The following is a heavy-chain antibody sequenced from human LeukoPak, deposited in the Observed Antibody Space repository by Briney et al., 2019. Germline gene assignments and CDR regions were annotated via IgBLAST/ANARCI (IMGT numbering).Heavy chain of an antibody. V-gene: IGHV1-18*01. Sequence: GASVKVSCKASGYTFTSYGISWVRQAPGQGLEWMGWISAYNGNTNYAQKLQGRVTMTTDTSTSTAYMELRSLRSDDTAVYYCARAVPYCDYVWGSHTYFDYWGQGTLVTVSS. D-gene: IGHD3-16*01. J-gene: IGHJ4*02. CDR3: ARAVPYCDYVWGSHTYFDY. CDR2: ISAYNGNT. CDR1: GYTFTSYG.